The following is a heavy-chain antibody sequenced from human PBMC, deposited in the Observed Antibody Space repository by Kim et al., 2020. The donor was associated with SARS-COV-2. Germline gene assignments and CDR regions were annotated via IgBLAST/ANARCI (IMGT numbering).Heavy chain of an antibody. Sequence: GGSLRLSCVASGFTFTSYGLSWVRQAPGEGLKWVASLSSSGGSAYYADSVEGRFTVSRDISKNTLYLQMSSLRGEDTAVYYCVTGRGAQYYYGMDIWGQGTSVTVSS. CDR1: GFTFTSYG. V-gene: IGHV3-23*01. CDR3: VTGRGAQYYYGMDI. D-gene: IGHD1-26*01. CDR2: LSSSGGSA. J-gene: IGHJ6*02.